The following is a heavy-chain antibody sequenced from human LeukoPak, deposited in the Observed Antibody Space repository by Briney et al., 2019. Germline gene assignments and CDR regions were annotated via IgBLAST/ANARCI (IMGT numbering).Heavy chain of an antibody. CDR3: ATYRQVLLPFES. J-gene: IGHJ4*02. Sequence: PGGSLRLSCAASGFTFSSYSMNWVRQAPGKGLEWVSSISSSSSYIKYADSVKGRFTISRDNAKNSLYLQMNSLRAEDTAIYYCATYRQVLLPFESWGQGTLVTVSS. CDR2: ISSSSSYI. D-gene: IGHD2-8*02. CDR1: GFTFSSYS. V-gene: IGHV3-21*04.